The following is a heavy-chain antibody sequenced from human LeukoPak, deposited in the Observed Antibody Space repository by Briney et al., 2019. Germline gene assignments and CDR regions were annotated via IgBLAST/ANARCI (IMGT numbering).Heavy chain of an antibody. V-gene: IGHV3-23*01. CDR3: AKGFMVRGVISPLNWFDP. J-gene: IGHJ5*02. CDR2: ISGSGGSI. CDR1: GFTFSSYA. Sequence: GGSLRLSCAASGFTFSSYAMSWVRQAPGKGLEWVSAISGSGGSIYYADSVKGRFTISRDNSKNTLYLQMNSLRAEDTAVYYCAKGFMVRGVISPLNWFDPWGQGTLVTVSS. D-gene: IGHD3-10*01.